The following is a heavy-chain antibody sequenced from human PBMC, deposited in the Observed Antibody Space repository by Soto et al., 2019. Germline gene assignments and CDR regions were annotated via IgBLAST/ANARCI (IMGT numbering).Heavy chain of an antibody. CDR1: GFTITDYY. J-gene: IGHJ6*02. D-gene: IGHD3-10*01. CDR2: ISSVGTTT. CDR3: ARDQEGSGSHWLGYNYYAMDV. Sequence: GGSLRLSCGASGFTITDYYMSWIRQAPGKWLEWVSHISSVGTTTYYADSVKGRFSISMDNAKNSLYLQMNSLRAEDTAVYYCARDQEGSGSHWLGYNYYAMDVWGQGTTVTVSS. V-gene: IGHV3-11*01.